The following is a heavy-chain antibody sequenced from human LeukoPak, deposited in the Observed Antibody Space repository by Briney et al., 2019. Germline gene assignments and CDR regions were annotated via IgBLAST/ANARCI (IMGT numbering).Heavy chain of an antibody. CDR2: ISGDGGST. Sequence: GGSLRLSCAASGFTFDDYAMHWVRQAPGKGLEWVSLISGDGGSTYYADSVKGRFTISRDNSKNSLYLQMNSLRTEDTALCYCAYSSHDYWGQGTLVTVSS. CDR1: GFTFDDYA. D-gene: IGHD6-19*01. J-gene: IGHJ4*02. CDR3: AYSSHDY. V-gene: IGHV3-43*02.